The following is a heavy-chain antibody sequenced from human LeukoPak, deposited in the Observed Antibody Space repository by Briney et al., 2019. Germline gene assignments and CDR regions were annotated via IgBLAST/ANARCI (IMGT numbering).Heavy chain of an antibody. V-gene: IGHV4-59*08. Sequence: SETLSLTCTVSGGSIGSYYGSWIRQPPGKGLEWSGYIYYSGSTNYNPSLKSRVTISVDTSKNQFSLKLSSVTAADTAVYYCASYSGYDYGPFDYWGQGTLVTVSS. CDR1: GGSIGSYY. J-gene: IGHJ4*02. CDR2: IYYSGST. CDR3: ASYSGYDYGPFDY. D-gene: IGHD5-12*01.